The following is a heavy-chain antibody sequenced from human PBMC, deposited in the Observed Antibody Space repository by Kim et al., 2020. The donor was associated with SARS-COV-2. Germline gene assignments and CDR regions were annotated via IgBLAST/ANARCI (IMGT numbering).Heavy chain of an antibody. CDR2: IKQDGSEK. Sequence: GGSLRLSCAASGFTFSSYWMTWVRQAPGKGLEWVANIKQDGSEKYYVDSVKGRFTISRDNAKNSLYLQMNSLRAEDTAVYYCARAGRSSDWGPWGQGTLVTVSS. D-gene: IGHD6-19*01. CDR3: ARAGRSSDWGP. V-gene: IGHV3-7*03. J-gene: IGHJ5*02. CDR1: GFTFSSYW.